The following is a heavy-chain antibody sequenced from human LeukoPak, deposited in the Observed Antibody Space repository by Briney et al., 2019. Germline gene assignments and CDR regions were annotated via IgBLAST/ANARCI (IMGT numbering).Heavy chain of an antibody. CDR3: ATIKRGSTYGYFDF. CDR2: MFDTVST. Sequence: SETLSLSCTVSGASPASHYWTWLRQPPGKELEWIAYMFDTVSTKSNPSLESRLTLSVDTSKKQLTLRLTSVPAADTAVYYCATIKRGSTYGYFDFWGQGIKVTVSS. CDR1: GASPASHY. V-gene: IGHV4-59*11. J-gene: IGHJ4*02. D-gene: IGHD5-18*01.